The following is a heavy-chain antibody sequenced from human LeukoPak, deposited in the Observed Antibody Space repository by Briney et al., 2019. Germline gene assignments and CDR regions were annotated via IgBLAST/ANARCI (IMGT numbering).Heavy chain of an antibody. CDR1: GDSISTYY. Sequence: KPSETLSLTCTVSGDSISTYYWSWIRQPPGKGLEWIGYIYYSGSTSYNPSLKSRVTISVDTSKNQFSLRLTSVTAADTAVYYCAKEGPEGRYYFDSWGQGTLVTVSS. V-gene: IGHV4-59*01. D-gene: IGHD1-14*01. J-gene: IGHJ4*02. CDR2: IYYSGST. CDR3: AKEGPEGRYYFDS.